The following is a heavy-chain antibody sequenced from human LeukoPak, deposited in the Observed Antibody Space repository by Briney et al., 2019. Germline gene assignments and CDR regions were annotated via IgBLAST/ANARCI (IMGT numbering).Heavy chain of an antibody. D-gene: IGHD3-22*01. CDR2: IYYSGST. V-gene: IGHV4-59*01. J-gene: IGHJ4*02. CDR1: GGSISIYY. CDR3: ARGENYYDSSGYYYV. Sequence: SETLSLTCTVSGGSISIYYWSWIRQPPGKGLEWIGYIYYSGSTNYNPSLKSRVTISVDTSKNQFSLKLSSVTAADTAVYYCARGENYYDSSGYYYVWGQGTLVTVSS.